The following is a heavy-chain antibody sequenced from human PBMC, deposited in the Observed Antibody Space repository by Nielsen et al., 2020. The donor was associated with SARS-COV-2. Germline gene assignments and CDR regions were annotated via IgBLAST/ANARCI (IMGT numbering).Heavy chain of an antibody. CDR3: AKGDDFWSGDEYFQH. J-gene: IGHJ1*01. CDR2: IRYDGSNK. CDR1: GFTFSSYG. V-gene: IGHV3-30*02. Sequence: GESLKISCAASGFTFSSYGMHWVRQAPGKGLEWVAFIRYDGSNKYYADSVKGRFTISRDNSKNTLYLQMNSLRAEDTAVYYCAKGDDFWSGDEYFQHWGQGTLVTVSS. D-gene: IGHD3-3*01.